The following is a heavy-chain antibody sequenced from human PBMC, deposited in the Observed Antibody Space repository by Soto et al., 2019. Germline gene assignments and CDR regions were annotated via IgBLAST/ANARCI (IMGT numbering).Heavy chain of an antibody. Sequence: QVQLVPSGAEVQKPGASVKVSCKASGYTFTSYGISWVRQAPGQGLEWMGWISAYNGNTNYAQKLQGRVTMTTDTSTSTAYRELCGLRSDDTAVYYCARAAGYSSSWFVYCFDPWCQGTLVTVSS. D-gene: IGHD6-13*01. V-gene: IGHV1-18*01. CDR2: ISAYNGNT. J-gene: IGHJ5*02. CDR3: ARAAGYSSSWFVYCFDP. CDR1: GYTFTSYG.